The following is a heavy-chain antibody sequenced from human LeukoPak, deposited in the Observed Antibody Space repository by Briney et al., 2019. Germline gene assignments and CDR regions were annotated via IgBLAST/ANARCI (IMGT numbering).Heavy chain of an antibody. D-gene: IGHD3-10*01. Sequence: GGSLRLSCAASRFNVNNYWMHWVRQAPGKGLVWVSRINEDGRVTSYAGSVRGRFTISRDSVENTLHLQMNSLRAEDTAVYYCAKPYYYGSRSYMDYWGQGTLVTVSS. CDR2: INEDGRVT. J-gene: IGHJ4*02. V-gene: IGHV3-74*01. CDR1: RFNVNNYW. CDR3: AKPYYYGSRSYMDY.